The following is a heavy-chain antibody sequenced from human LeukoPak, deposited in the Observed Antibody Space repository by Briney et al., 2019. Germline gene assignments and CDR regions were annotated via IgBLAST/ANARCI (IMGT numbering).Heavy chain of an antibody. V-gene: IGHV1-69*01. CDR3: ARDRAGGEITMVFRL. Sequence: ASVKVSCTASGGTFSSYAISWVRQAPGQGLEWMGGIIPIFGTANYAQKFQGRVTITADESTSTAYMELSSLRSEDTAVYYCARDRAGGEITMVFRLWGQGTLVTVSS. CDR1: GGTFSSYA. J-gene: IGHJ4*02. D-gene: IGHD3-10*01. CDR2: IIPIFGTA.